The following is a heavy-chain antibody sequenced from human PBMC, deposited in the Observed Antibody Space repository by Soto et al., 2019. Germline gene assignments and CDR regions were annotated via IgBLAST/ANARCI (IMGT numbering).Heavy chain of an antibody. D-gene: IGHD2-2*01. J-gene: IGHJ3*02. V-gene: IGHV3-66*01. CDR2: IYSGGST. CDR3: ARIYKKSRGHSGLRDIVVVPAAKTDAFDI. CDR1: GFTVSSNY. Sequence: GGSLRLSCAASGFTVSSNYMSWVRQAPGKGLEWVSVIYSGGSTYYADSVKGRFTISRDNSKNTLYLQMNSLRAEDTAVYYCARIYKKSRGHSGLRDIVVVPAAKTDAFDIWGQGTMVTVSS.